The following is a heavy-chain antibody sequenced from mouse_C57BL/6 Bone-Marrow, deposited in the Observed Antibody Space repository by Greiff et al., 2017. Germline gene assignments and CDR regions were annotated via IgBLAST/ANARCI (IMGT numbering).Heavy chain of an antibody. CDR1: GYTFTSYW. CDR3: ARRGATVVATGGMDY. V-gene: IGHV1-52*01. Sequence: QVQLQQPGAELVRPGSSVKLSCKASGYTFTSYWMHWVKQRPIQGLEWIGNIDPSDSETHYNQKFKDKATLTVDKSSSTAYMQLSSLTSEDSAVYYCARRGATVVATGGMDYWGQGTSVTVSS. D-gene: IGHD1-1*01. J-gene: IGHJ4*01. CDR2: IDPSDSET.